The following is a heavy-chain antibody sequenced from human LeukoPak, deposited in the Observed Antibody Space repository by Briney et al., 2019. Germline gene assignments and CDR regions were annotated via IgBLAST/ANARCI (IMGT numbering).Heavy chain of an antibody. D-gene: IGHD4-23*01. CDR3: ARGNYGGNSGDY. Sequence: PGGSLRLSCAASGFTFDDYGMSWVRQAPGKGLVWVSRIKSDGSTSYADSVKGRFTISRDNAKNTLYLQVNSLRAEDTAVYYCARGNYGGNSGDYWGQGTLVTVSS. CDR1: GFTFDDYG. J-gene: IGHJ4*02. CDR2: IKSDGST. V-gene: IGHV3-74*01.